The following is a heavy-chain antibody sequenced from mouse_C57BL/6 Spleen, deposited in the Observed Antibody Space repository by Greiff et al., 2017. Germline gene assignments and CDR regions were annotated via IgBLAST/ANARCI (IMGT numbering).Heavy chain of an antibody. CDR1: GFTFTDYY. V-gene: IGHV7-3*01. Sequence: DVKLVESGGGLVQPGGSLNLSCAASGFTFTDYYMSWVHQPPGKALEWLGFISNKASGYTTEYSASVKGRFTISRDTSQSILYLQINGLRAEDSATYDCARSRLRAFDYWGQGTTLTVSS. CDR2: ISNKASGYTT. D-gene: IGHD3-3*01. J-gene: IGHJ2*01. CDR3: ARSRLRAFDY.